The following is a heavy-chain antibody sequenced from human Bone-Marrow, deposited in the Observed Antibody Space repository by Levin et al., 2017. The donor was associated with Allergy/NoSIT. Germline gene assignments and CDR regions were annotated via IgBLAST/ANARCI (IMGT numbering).Heavy chain of an antibody. V-gene: IGHV4-39*01. Sequence: SETLSLTCTVSGGSIISDNYYWGWVRQPPGKGLEWIGSVYHSGTTYYNPSLKSRLTLSVDTSKNQFSLKLNSVTAADTAVYYCARWAAGASWGFDPWGQGTLVTVSS. CDR2: VYHSGTT. CDR3: ARWAAGASWGFDP. D-gene: IGHD1-26*01. J-gene: IGHJ5*02. CDR1: GGSIISDNYY.